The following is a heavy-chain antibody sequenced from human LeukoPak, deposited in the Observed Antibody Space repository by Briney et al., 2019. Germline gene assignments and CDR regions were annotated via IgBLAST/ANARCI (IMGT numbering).Heavy chain of an antibody. CDR2: IIPIFGTA. CDR1: GGTFSSYA. J-gene: IGHJ5*02. V-gene: IGHV1-69*13. D-gene: IGHD3-3*01. Sequence: SVKVSCKASGGTFSSYAISWVRQAPGQGLEWMGGIIPIFGTANYAQKFQGRVMITADESTSTAYMELSSLRSEDTAVYYCARGVNRITIFVWFDPWGQGTLVTVSS. CDR3: ARGVNRITIFVWFDP.